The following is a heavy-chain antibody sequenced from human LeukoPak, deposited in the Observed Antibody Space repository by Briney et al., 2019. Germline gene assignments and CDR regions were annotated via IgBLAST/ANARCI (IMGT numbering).Heavy chain of an antibody. CDR3: AKVRNYDILTGYYKAYFDY. Sequence: GGSLRLSCAASGFTFSSYATSWVRQAPGKGLEWVSAISGSGGSTYYADSVKGRFTISRDNSKNTLYLQMNSLRAEDTAVYYCAKVRNYDILTGYYKAYFDYWGQGTLVTVSS. CDR2: ISGSGGST. V-gene: IGHV3-23*01. D-gene: IGHD3-9*01. J-gene: IGHJ4*02. CDR1: GFTFSSYA.